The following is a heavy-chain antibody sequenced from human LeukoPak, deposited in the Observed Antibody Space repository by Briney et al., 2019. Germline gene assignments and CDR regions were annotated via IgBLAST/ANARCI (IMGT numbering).Heavy chain of an antibody. CDR2: ISYDGSNK. CDR3: ARDGRGEDYGDYDDAFDI. D-gene: IGHD4-17*01. J-gene: IGHJ3*02. CDR1: GFTFSSYA. Sequence: PGGSLRLSCAASGFTFSSYAMHWVRQAPGKGLEWVAVISYDGSNKYYADSVKGRFTISRDNSKNTPYLQMNSLRAEDTAVYYCARDGRGEDYGDYDDAFDIWGQGTMVTVSS. V-gene: IGHV3-30-3*01.